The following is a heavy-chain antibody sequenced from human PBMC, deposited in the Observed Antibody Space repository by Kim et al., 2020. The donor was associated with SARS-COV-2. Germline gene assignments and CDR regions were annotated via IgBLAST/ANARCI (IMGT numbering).Heavy chain of an antibody. CDR3: ARGIRPPWFDP. Sequence: SETLSLTCTVSGGSVSSGSYYWSWVRQPPGKGLEWIGYIYKSGSINYNPSLKSRVTISVDTSKNQFSLKLSSVTAADTAVYYCARGIRPPWFDPWGQGTLVTVSS. CDR1: GGSVSSGSYY. D-gene: IGHD6-13*01. V-gene: IGHV4-61*01. J-gene: IGHJ5*02. CDR2: IYKSGSI.